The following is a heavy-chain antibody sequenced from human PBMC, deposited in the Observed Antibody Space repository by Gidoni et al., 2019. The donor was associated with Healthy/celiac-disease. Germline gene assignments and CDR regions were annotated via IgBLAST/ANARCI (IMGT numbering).Heavy chain of an antibody. CDR3: ARAREEGGYSYGCGPLDI. Sequence: QVQLVQSGAEVKKPVASVKVSCTASGYTFTGYYMHWVRQAPGQGLEWMGWINPNSGGTNYAQKFQGRVTMTRDTSISTAYMELSRLRSDDTAVYYCARAREEGGYSYGCGPLDIWGQGTMVTVSS. CDR1: GYTFTGYY. V-gene: IGHV1-2*02. D-gene: IGHD5-18*01. J-gene: IGHJ3*02. CDR2: INPNSGGT.